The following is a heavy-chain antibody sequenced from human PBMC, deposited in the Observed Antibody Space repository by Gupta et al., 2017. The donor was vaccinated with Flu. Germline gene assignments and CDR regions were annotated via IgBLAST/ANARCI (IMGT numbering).Heavy chain of an antibody. D-gene: IGHD2-15*01. CDR3: RWWDYGTDV. J-gene: IGHJ6*02. Sequence: EVQLVQSGGGLVQPGGSLRLACVASGFTFSRYWMHWVRQAPGEGLVWISRISPDGSITGDADLVKGRFITSRDNAKSTVYLQMNSLRDEDTAVYYCRWWDYGTDVWGQGTTVTVSS. CDR1: GFTFSRYW. V-gene: IGHV3-74*01. CDR2: ISPDGSIT.